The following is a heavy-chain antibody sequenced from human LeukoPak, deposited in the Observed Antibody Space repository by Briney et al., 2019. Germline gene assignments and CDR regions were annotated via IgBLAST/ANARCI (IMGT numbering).Heavy chain of an antibody. CDR2: ISGSGGST. V-gene: IGHV3-23*01. D-gene: IGHD1-1*01. Sequence: GGSLRLSCAASGFTFSSYEMNWVRQAPGKGLEWVSAISGSGGSTYYADSVKGRFTISRDNSKNTLYLQMNSLRAEDTAVYYCARDKVPRYYFDYWGQGTLVTVSS. J-gene: IGHJ4*02. CDR3: ARDKVPRYYFDY. CDR1: GFTFSSYE.